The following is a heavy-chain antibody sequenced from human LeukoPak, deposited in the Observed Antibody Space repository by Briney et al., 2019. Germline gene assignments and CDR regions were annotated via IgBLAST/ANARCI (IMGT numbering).Heavy chain of an antibody. Sequence: GGSLRLSCVASGFTFSSYGMHWVRQAPRKGLERVAVISNDGSNKYYADSVKGRFTISRDNSKNTLYLQMNSLRAEDTAVYYCAKGRGAFDIWGQGTMVTVSS. V-gene: IGHV3-30*18. D-gene: IGHD3-10*01. CDR2: ISNDGSNK. CDR1: GFTFSSYG. J-gene: IGHJ3*02. CDR3: AKGRGAFDI.